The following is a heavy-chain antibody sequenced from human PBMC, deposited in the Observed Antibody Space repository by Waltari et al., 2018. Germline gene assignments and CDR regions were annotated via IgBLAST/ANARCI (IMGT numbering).Heavy chain of an antibody. J-gene: IGHJ6*02. CDR3: ARDQYGESFYYAMNV. CDR1: GFSFTHYG. Sequence: QEKLVESGGGVVQSGRSLKLSCDAYGFSFTHYGMHWVRQAPGKGLEWVAIRWYDGSKKYYADSVKGRFDISRDNSRNTLYLQMDSLRAEDTAVYFCARDQYGESFYYAMNVWGQGTAVTVSS. D-gene: IGHD1-26*01. CDR2: RWYDGSKK. V-gene: IGHV3-33*01.